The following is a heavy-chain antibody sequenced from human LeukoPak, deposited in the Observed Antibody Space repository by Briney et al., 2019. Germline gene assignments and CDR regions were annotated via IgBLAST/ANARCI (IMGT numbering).Heavy chain of an antibody. D-gene: IGHD1-14*01. Sequence: GGSLRLSCVASGFTFSSYAINWVRQAPGKGLEWVSGISATGGSTFYADSVKGWLTISRDNSRNTVYLQMNSLRAEDTAVYYCAKSSSQNHDRPIEIWGQGTMVTVSS. V-gene: IGHV3-23*01. J-gene: IGHJ3*02. CDR2: ISATGGST. CDR3: AKSSSQNHDRPIEI. CDR1: GFTFSSYA.